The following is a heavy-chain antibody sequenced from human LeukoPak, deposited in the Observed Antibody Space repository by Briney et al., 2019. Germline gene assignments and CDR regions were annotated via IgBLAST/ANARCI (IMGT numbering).Heavy chain of an antibody. CDR2: MYYDGRNK. D-gene: IGHD2-2*01. V-gene: IGHV3-33*01. J-gene: IGHJ3*01. CDR3: ARKVLVPAATGADAFDV. Sequence: GRSLRLSCAASGFTFSSYGMHWVRQAPGKGLEWVAVMYYDGRNKYYADSVKGRFTISRDNSKNTLYLQINSLRAEDTAVFYCARKVLVPAATGADAFDVWGRGTMVIVSS. CDR1: GFTFSSYG.